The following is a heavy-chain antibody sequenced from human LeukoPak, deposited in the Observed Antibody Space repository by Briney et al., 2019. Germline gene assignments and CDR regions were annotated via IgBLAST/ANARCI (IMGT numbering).Heavy chain of an antibody. J-gene: IGHJ3*01. CDR1: GFTFSTYW. CDR3: ARDPEGGAFDL. Sequence: PGGSLRLSCAASGFTFSTYWMSWVRQASGKGLGWVANITPDGSQKYFLDSVKGRFTISRDNARNLLFLQMNNLRDGDTAIYYCARDPEGGAFDLWGQGTMVTVSS. CDR2: ITPDGSQK. V-gene: IGHV3-7*01. D-gene: IGHD3-16*01.